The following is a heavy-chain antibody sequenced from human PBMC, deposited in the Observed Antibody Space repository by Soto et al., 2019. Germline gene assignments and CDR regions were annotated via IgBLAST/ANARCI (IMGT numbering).Heavy chain of an antibody. Sequence: SVKDSCKASGGTFSSYAISWVRQAPGQGLEWMGGIIPIFGTANYAQKFQGRVTITADKSTSTAYMELSSLRSEDTAVYYCARSYSSSLGFFYWGQGTLVTVSS. CDR1: GGTFSSYA. V-gene: IGHV1-69*06. J-gene: IGHJ4*02. CDR3: ARSYSSSLGFFY. D-gene: IGHD6-6*01. CDR2: IIPIFGTA.